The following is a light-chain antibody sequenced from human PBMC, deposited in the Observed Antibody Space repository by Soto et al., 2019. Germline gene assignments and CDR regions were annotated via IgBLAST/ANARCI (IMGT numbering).Light chain of an antibody. CDR1: QTVSNNY. CDR2: GAS. V-gene: IGKV3-20*01. Sequence: ENVLTQSPGTLSLSPGERATLSCRASQTVSNNYVAWYQQRPGQAPRLVISGASSRAAGIPDRCSGSGSGTDFTLTISSLEPEDFALYYCQQYGSSLLTFGGGTKVEIK. J-gene: IGKJ4*01. CDR3: QQYGSSLLT.